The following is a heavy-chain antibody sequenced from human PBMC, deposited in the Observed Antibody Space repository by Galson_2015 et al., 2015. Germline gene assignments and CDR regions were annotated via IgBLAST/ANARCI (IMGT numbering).Heavy chain of an antibody. CDR2: ITPIFHSP. CDR3: ARASQDCSISSCPYTY. CDR1: GGSFSTYA. J-gene: IGHJ4*02. D-gene: IGHD2-2*01. Sequence: SVKVSCKASGGSFSTYAMSWVRQAPGQGLQWMGGITPIFHSPNYAQMFQGRVTISADTSTSTAYMELISLRPEDTAMYYCARASQDCSISSCPYTYWGQRTLVTVSS. V-gene: IGHV1-69*06.